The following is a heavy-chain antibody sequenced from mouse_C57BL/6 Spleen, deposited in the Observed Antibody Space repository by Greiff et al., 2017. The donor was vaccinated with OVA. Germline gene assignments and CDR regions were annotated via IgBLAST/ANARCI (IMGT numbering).Heavy chain of an antibody. Sequence: VQLQQPGAELVRPGTSVKLSCKASGYTFTSYWMHWVKQRPGQGLEWIGVIDPSDSYTNYNQKFKGKATLTVDTSSSTAYMQLSSLTSEDSAVYYCARSYYDYEDYAMDYWGQGTSVTVSS. CDR3: ARSYYDYEDYAMDY. CDR2: IDPSDSYT. V-gene: IGHV1-59*01. D-gene: IGHD2-4*01. CDR1: GYTFTSYW. J-gene: IGHJ4*01.